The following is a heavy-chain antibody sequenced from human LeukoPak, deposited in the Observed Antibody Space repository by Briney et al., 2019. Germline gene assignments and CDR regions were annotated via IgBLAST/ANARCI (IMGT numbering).Heavy chain of an antibody. D-gene: IGHD3-3*01. CDR2: IGTAGDT. Sequence: GGSLRLFCAASGFTFSSYDMHWVRQATGKGLEWVSAIGTAGDTYYPGSVKGRFTISRENAKNSLYLQMNSLRAGDTAVYYCARGGRDFWSGYYGLYYFDYWGQGTLVTVSS. J-gene: IGHJ4*02. V-gene: IGHV3-13*01. CDR1: GFTFSSYD. CDR3: ARGGRDFWSGYYGLYYFDY.